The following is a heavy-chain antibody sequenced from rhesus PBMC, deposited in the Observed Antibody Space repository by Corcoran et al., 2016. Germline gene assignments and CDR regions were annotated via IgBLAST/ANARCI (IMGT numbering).Heavy chain of an antibody. CDR1: GGSISSNY. Sequence: QVQLQESGPGLVKPSETLSLTCAVSGGSISSNYGSWIRQSPGKGLEWIGDIYGGSGSTSSNPSLKSRVTISTDTSKNQFSLKLSSVTAADTAVYYCARYRGVLGYFDYWGQGVLVTVSS. D-gene: IGHD3-22*01. J-gene: IGHJ4*01. V-gene: IGHV4-147*01. CDR3: ARYRGVLGYFDY. CDR2: IYGGSGST.